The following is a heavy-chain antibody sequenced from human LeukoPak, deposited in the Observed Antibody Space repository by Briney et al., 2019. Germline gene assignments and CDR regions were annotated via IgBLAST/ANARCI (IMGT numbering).Heavy chain of an antibody. V-gene: IGHV3-30-3*01. CDR2: ISYDGSNK. Sequence: GGSLRLSCAASGFTFSSYAMHWVRQAPGKGLEWVAVISYDGSNKYYADSVKGRFTISRDNSKNTLYLQMNSLRAEDTAVYYCARPADVLRFLEWLPIDYWGQGTLVTVSS. CDR1: GFTFSSYA. J-gene: IGHJ4*02. CDR3: ARPADVLRFLEWLPIDY. D-gene: IGHD3-3*01.